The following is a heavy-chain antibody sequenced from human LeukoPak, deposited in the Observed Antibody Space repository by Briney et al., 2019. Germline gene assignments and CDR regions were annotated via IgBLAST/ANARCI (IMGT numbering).Heavy chain of an antibody. CDR3: ARQTGSGLFILP. Sequence: PSETLSLTCNVSGGSISSYYWSWIRQPAGKGLEWIGHIYTSGSTNYNPSLKSQVSISIDTSKNQFSLRLTSVTAADTAVYYCARQTGSGLFILPGGQGTLVTVSS. V-gene: IGHV4-4*07. D-gene: IGHD3/OR15-3a*01. CDR2: IYTSGST. J-gene: IGHJ4*02. CDR1: GGSISSYY.